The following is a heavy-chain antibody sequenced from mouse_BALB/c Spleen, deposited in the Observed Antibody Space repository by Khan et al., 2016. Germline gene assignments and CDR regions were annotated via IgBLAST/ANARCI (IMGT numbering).Heavy chain of an antibody. CDR3: ARTARIKY. CDR1: DYSITSGYG. D-gene: IGHD1-2*01. CDR2: ISYSGST. Sequence: EVQLQESGPGLVKPSQSLSLTCTVSDYSITSGYGWNWIRQFPGNKLEWMGYISYSGSTNYNPSLKSRISITRDTSKNQFFLQLNSVTTEDTATYYCARTARIKYWGQGTTLTVSS. J-gene: IGHJ2*01. V-gene: IGHV3-2*02.